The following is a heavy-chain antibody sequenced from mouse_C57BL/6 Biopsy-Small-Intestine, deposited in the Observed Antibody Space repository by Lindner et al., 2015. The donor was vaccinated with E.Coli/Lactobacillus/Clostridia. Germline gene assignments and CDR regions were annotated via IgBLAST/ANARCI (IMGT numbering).Heavy chain of an antibody. J-gene: IGHJ4*01. V-gene: IGHV1-54*01. CDR1: GYAFTNYL. Sequence: VQLQESGAELVRPETSVKVSCKASGYAFTNYLIEWIKQRPGQGLEWIGVINPGSGSTNYNEKFKGKATLTADKSSSTAYMQLSSLTSEESAVYYCAREGLLRAMDYWGQGTSVTVSS. CDR3: AREGLLRAMDY. CDR2: INPGSGST. D-gene: IGHD2-3*01.